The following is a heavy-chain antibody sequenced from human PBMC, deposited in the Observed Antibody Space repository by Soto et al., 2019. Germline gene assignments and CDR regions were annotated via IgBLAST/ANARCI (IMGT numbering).Heavy chain of an antibody. CDR1: GYTLTSYG. V-gene: IGHV1-18*04. J-gene: IGHJ5*02. D-gene: IGHD2-2*01. CDR3: ARGPRYCSSTSCFSGVTWFDP. CDR2: ISSYNGNT. Sequence: XSVKVTCKASGYTLTSYGIIWVRQAPGQGLEWMGWISSYNGNTNYAQKVQGRVTMTIDTSTSTTYMELRSLRSDDTAVYYCARGPRYCSSTSCFSGVTWFDPWGQGTLVTVSS.